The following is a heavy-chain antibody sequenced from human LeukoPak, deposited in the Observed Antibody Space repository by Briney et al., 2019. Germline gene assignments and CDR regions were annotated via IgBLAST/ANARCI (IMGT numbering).Heavy chain of an antibody. Sequence: GESLKISCKGSGYSFTNYWIGWVRQMPGKGLEWMVIIYPGDADTRYSPSFQGQVTISADKSISTAYLQWSSLKASDTAMYYCARGDYGSGSYLNWFDPWGQGTLVTVSS. J-gene: IGHJ5*02. CDR1: GYSFTNYW. D-gene: IGHD3-10*01. V-gene: IGHV5-51*01. CDR2: IYPGDADT. CDR3: ARGDYGSGSYLNWFDP.